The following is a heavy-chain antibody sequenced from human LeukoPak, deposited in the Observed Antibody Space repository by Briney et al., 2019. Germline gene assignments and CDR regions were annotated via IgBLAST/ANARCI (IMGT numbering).Heavy chain of an antibody. V-gene: IGHV4-61*08. CDR2: IYYSGST. D-gene: IGHD5-18*01. CDR3: ATLGGYSYGANDY. CDR1: GGSISSGGYS. J-gene: IGHJ4*02. Sequence: SETLSLTCAVSGGSISSGGYSWSWIRQPPGKGLEWIGYIYYSGSTNYNPSLKSRVTISVDTSKNQFSLKLSSVTAADTAVYYCATLGGYSYGANDYWGQGTLVTVSS.